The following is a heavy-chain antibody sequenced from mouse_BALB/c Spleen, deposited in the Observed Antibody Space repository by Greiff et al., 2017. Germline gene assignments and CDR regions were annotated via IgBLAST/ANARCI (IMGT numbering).Heavy chain of an antibody. J-gene: IGHJ3*01. CDR2: ISSGGGST. Sequence: EVQLVESGGGLVKPGGSLKLSCAASGFAFSSYDMSWVRQTPEKRLEWVAYISSGGGSTYYPDTVKGRFTISRDNAKNTLYLQMSSLKSEDTAMYYCARSMITTAWFAYWGQGTLVTVSA. CDR3: ARSMITTAWFAY. D-gene: IGHD2-4*01. CDR1: GFAFSSYD. V-gene: IGHV5-12-1*01.